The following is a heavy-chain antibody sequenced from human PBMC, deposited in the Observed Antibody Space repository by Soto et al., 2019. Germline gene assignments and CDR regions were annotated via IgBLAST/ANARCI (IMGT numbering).Heavy chain of an antibody. CDR1: GGSFSGYY. J-gene: IGHJ5*02. D-gene: IGHD1-7*01. Sequence: PSETLSLTCAVYGGSFSGYYWSWIRQPPGKGLEWIGEINHSGSTNYNPSLKSRVTISVDTSKNQFSLKLSSVTAADTAVYYCARDARMYNWNYAGAKLGYNNWFDPWGQGTLVTVSS. CDR3: ARDARMYNWNYAGAKLGYNNWFDP. CDR2: INHSGST. V-gene: IGHV4-34*01.